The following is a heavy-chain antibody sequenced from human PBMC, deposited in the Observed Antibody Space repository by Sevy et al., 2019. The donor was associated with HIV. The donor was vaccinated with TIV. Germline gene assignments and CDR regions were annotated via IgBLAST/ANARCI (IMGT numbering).Heavy chain of an antibody. J-gene: IGHJ6*02. Sequence: GGSLRLSCAASGFILRNYVMHWVRQAPGKGLEWVAPVSFDGSDKFYADSVKGRFTISRDNSKNRLYLQTNSLRAEDTAVYYCARDQAGPSDDYYYYYRMDLWGQGTTVTVSS. CDR2: VSFDGSDK. CDR3: ARDQAGPSDDYYYYYRMDL. D-gene: IGHD3-10*01. CDR1: GFILRNYV. V-gene: IGHV3-30-3*01.